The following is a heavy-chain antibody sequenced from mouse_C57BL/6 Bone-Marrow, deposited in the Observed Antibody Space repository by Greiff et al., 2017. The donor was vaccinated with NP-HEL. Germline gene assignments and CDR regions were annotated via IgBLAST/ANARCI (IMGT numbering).Heavy chain of an antibody. CDR1: GYTFTSYW. J-gene: IGHJ2*01. CDR3: AKTAQATRGYYFDY. D-gene: IGHD3-2*02. V-gene: IGHV1-64*01. Sequence: QVQLQQPGAELVKPGASVKLSCKASGYTFTSYWMHWVKQRPGQGLEWIGMIHPNSGSTNYNEKFKSKATLTVDKSSSTAYMQRSSLTSEDSAVYYCAKTAQATRGYYFDYWGQGTTLTVSS. CDR2: IHPNSGST.